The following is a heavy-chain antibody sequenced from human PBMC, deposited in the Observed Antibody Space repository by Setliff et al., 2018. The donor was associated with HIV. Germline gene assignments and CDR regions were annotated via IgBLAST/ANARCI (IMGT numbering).Heavy chain of an antibody. V-gene: IGHV4-59*11. D-gene: IGHD1-1*01. J-gene: IGHJ4*02. CDR2: INYSGST. CDR3: ARGSWKDGAQGYFFDH. CDR1: GGSISSHY. Sequence: SETLSLTCTVSGGSISSHYWNWIRRPPGKGLEWIGSINYSGSTNYDPSLKGRVTISVDTSKNQFSLSLRSVTAADTAVYYCARGSWKDGAQGYFFDHWGQGTLVTVSS.